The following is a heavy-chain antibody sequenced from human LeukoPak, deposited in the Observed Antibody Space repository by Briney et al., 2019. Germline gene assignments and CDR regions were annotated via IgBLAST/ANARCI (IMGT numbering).Heavy chain of an antibody. D-gene: IGHD6-13*01. V-gene: IGHV3-13*01. J-gene: IGHJ4*02. CDR2: IGTAGDT. CDR1: GFTFSSHD. Sequence: TGGSLRLSCAASGFTFSSHDMHWVRQATGKGLEWVSAIGTAGDTYYPVSVKGRFTISRENAKNSLYLQMNSLRAGDTAVYYCARQAPRRGITWSYDFDYWGQGTLVTVSS. CDR3: ARQAPRRGITWSYDFDY.